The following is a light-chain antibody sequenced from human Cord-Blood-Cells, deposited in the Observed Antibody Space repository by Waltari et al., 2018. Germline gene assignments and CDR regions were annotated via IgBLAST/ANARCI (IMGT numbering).Light chain of an antibody. CDR2: DVS. Sequence: QSALTQPAPVSGSPGQSITISCTGTRSDVGGYNYVSWYQQPPGKAPTLMIYDVSNRPSGVSNRFSGSKSGNTASLTISGLQAEDEADYYCSSYTSSSLVVFGGGTKLTVL. V-gene: IGLV2-14*01. CDR1: RSDVGGYNY. CDR3: SSYTSSSLVV. J-gene: IGLJ2*01.